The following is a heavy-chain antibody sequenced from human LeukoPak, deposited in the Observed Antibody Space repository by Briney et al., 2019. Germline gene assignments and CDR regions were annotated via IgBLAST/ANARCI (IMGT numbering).Heavy chain of an antibody. CDR3: ARTPDPDIVVVVAAKVFDY. D-gene: IGHD2-15*01. J-gene: IGHJ4*02. Sequence: ASVKVSCKASGYTFTSYGISWVRQAPGQGLEWMGWISAYNGNTNYAQKLQGRVTMTTDTSTSTAYMKLRSLRSDDTAVYYCARTPDPDIVVVVAAKVFDYWGQGTLVTVSS. CDR2: ISAYNGNT. CDR1: GYTFTSYG. V-gene: IGHV1-18*01.